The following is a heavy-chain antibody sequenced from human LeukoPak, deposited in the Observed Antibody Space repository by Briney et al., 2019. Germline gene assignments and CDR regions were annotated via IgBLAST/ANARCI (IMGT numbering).Heavy chain of an antibody. CDR1: GGSFSGYY. Sequence: TETLSLTCAVYGGSFSGYYWSWIRQPPGKGLKWIGEINHSGSTNYNPSLKSRVTISVDTSKNQFSLKLSSVTAADTAVYYCARQLGTRYDIRSGYYTGWFDPWGQGTLITVSS. CDR3: ARQLGTRYDIRSGYYTGWFDP. V-gene: IGHV4-34*01. CDR2: INHSGST. J-gene: IGHJ5*02. D-gene: IGHD3-3*01.